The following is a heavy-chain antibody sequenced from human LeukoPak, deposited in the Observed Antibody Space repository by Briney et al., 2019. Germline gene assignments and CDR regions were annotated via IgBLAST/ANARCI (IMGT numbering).Heavy chain of an antibody. CDR2: IYSGGST. J-gene: IGHJ4*02. Sequence: GGSLRLSCAASGFTVSSNYMSWVRQAPGKGLEWVSVIYSGGSTYYADSVKGRFTISRDNSKNTLYLQMNSPRAEDTAVYYCAREAYYYDSSGYYYFDYWGQGTLVTVSS. CDR1: GFTVSSNY. CDR3: AREAYYYDSSGYYYFDY. V-gene: IGHV3-66*01. D-gene: IGHD3-22*01.